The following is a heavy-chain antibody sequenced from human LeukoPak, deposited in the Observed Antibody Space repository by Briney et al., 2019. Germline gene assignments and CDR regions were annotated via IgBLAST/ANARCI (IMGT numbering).Heavy chain of an antibody. CDR2: ISSSSSYI. D-gene: IGHD1-26*01. V-gene: IGHV3-21*01. Sequence: MNWVXXAPGKGLEWVSSISSSSSYIYYADSVKGRFTISRDNAKNSLYLQMNSLRAEDTAVYYCARVAVGATSLDYYGMDVWGQGTTVTVSS. CDR3: ARVAVGATSLDYYGMDV. J-gene: IGHJ6*02.